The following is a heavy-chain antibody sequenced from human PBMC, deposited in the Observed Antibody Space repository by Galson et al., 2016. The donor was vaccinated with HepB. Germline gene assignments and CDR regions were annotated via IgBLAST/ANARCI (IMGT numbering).Heavy chain of an antibody. D-gene: IGHD2-2*02. CDR1: GISFSNAW. V-gene: IGHV3-15*01. Sequence: SLRLSCAASGISFSNAWMSWVRQAPGKGLEWVGRIKSKTYGATTDYAAPVKGRFTISRDDSKNTLYLQMNSLKTEDTAVYYRTISDCSTSTCYKPESYFYYYGMDVWSQGTTVTVSS. J-gene: IGHJ6*02. CDR2: IKSKTYGATT. CDR3: TISDCSTSTCYKPESYFYYYGMDV.